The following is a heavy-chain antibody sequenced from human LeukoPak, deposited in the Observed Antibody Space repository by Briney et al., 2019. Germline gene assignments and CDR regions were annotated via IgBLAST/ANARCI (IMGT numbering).Heavy chain of an antibody. J-gene: IGHJ5*02. D-gene: IGHD6-13*01. CDR3: AKEHKQQLVINWFDP. CDR1: GFTFSSYG. CDR2: IWYDGSNK. Sequence: GGSLRLSCAASGFTFSSYGMHWVRQAPGKGLEWVAVIWYDGSNKYYADSVKGRFTISRDNSKNTLYLQMNSLRAEDTAVYYCAKEHKQQLVINWFDPWGQGTLVTVSS. V-gene: IGHV3-33*06.